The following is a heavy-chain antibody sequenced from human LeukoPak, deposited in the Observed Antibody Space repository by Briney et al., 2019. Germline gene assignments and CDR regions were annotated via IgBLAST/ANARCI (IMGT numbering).Heavy chain of an antibody. CDR1: GFTFSSYS. CDR2: IDSSSSYM. D-gene: IGHD3-10*01. CDR3: ARPPASLPGVTMAGD. J-gene: IGHJ4*02. Sequence: PGGSLRLSCAASGFTFSSYSMNSVRQAPGKGLEWVSSIDSSSSYMYYADSVKGRFTISRDNAQNSLYLQMNSLRAEDTAVYCCARPPASLPGVTMAGDWGQGTLVTVSS. V-gene: IGHV3-21*06.